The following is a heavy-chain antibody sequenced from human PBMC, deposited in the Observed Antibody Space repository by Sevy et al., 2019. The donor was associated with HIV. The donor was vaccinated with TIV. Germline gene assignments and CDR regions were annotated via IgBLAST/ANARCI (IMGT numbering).Heavy chain of an antibody. CDR1: AFTFSTYA. CDR2: ISYHGRDK. D-gene: IGHD3-9*01. V-gene: IGHV3-30*18. CDR3: AKDFTGYNGMDV. J-gene: IGHJ6*02. Sequence: GGSLRLSCAASAFTFSTYAMHWVRQAPGKGLEWVAVISYHGRDKFYADSVKGRFTISRDNSDNILYLHMNSLRSEDTAVYYCAKDFTGYNGMDVWGQGTMVTVSS.